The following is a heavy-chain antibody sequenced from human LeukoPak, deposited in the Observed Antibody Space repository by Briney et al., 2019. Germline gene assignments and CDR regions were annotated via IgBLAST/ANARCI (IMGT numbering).Heavy chain of an antibody. D-gene: IGHD2-15*01. V-gene: IGHV1-46*01. CDR3: ARDGDIVVVVAATRYYGMDV. Sequence: SVKVSCKASGYTFTSYYMHWVRQAPGQGLEWMGIINPSGGSTSYAQKFQGRVTMTRDTSTSTVYMELSSLRSEDTAVYYCARDGDIVVVVAATRYYGMDVWGQGTTVTVSS. J-gene: IGHJ6*02. CDR1: GYTFTSYY. CDR2: INPSGGST.